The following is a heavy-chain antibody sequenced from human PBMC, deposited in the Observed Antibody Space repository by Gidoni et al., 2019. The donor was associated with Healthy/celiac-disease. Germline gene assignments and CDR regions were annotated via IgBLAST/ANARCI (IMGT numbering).Heavy chain of an antibody. J-gene: IGHJ6*02. V-gene: IGHV4-39*01. CDR3: ARRMGLRGSYRYTGMYGMDV. CDR2: IYYSGST. CDR1: GGSISSSSYY. Sequence: QLQLQESGPGLVKPSETLSLTCTVSGGSISSSSYYWGWIRQPPGKGLEWIGSIYYSGSTYYNPSLKSRVTISVDTSKNQFSLKLSSVTAADTAVYYCARRMGLRGSYRYTGMYGMDVWGQGTTVTVSS. D-gene: IGHD3-16*02.